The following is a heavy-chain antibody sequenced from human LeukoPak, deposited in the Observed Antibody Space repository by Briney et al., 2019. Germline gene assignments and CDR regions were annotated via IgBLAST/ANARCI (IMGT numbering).Heavy chain of an antibody. CDR3: ARYSSGWYGEYAFDI. J-gene: IGHJ3*02. CDR1: GFTFSSYA. D-gene: IGHD6-19*01. CDR2: ISGSVDST. Sequence: GSLRLSCAASGFTFSSYAMSWVRQAPGKGLEWVSTISGSVDSTYYADSVKGRFTISRDSSNNTLYLQMNSLRAEDTAVYYCARYSSGWYGEYAFDIWGHGTMVTVSS. V-gene: IGHV3-23*01.